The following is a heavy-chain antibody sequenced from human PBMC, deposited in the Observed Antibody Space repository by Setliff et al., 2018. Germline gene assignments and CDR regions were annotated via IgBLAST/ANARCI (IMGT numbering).Heavy chain of an antibody. V-gene: IGHV3-7*01. D-gene: IGHD6-25*01. J-gene: IGHJ4*02. CDR3: ARGNSGGDY. Sequence: GGSLRLSCEASGFTFSNYWMSWVRQTEGKGLEWVAYIKQDGSSTYYADSVKGRFTISRDNAKNTLYLQMNSLRAEDTAVYYCARGNSGGDYWGQGTLVTVSS. CDR1: GFTFSNYW. CDR2: IKQDGSST.